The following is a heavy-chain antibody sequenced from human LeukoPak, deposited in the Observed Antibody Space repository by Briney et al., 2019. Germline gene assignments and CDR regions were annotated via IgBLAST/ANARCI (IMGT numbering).Heavy chain of an antibody. J-gene: IGHJ4*02. Sequence: SETLSLTCTVSGGSISSYYWSWIRQPPGKGLEWIGYIYYSGSTNYNPSLKSRVTISVDTSKNQFSLKLSSVTAADTAVYYCARGQGALLWFGEYYYFDYWGQGTLVTVSS. CDR1: GGSISSYY. V-gene: IGHV4-59*12. D-gene: IGHD3-10*01. CDR2: IYYSGST. CDR3: ARGQGALLWFGEYYYFDY.